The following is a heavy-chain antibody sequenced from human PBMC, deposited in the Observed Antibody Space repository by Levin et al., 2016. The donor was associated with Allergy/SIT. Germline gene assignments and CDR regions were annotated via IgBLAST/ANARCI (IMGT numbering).Heavy chain of an antibody. CDR2: INHSGST. Sequence: PGKGLEWIGEINHSGSTNYNPSLKSRVTISVDTSKNQFSLKLSSVTAADTAVYYCARVPKRLQQQLAIDYWGQGTLVTVSS. J-gene: IGHJ4*02. CDR3: ARVPKRLQQQLAIDY. D-gene: IGHD6-13*01. V-gene: IGHV4-34*01.